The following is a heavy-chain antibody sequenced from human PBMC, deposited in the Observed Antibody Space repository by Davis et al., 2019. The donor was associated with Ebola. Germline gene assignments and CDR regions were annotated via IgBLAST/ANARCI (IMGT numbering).Heavy chain of an antibody. D-gene: IGHD2-15*01. CDR1: GYTFTSYA. Sequence: ASVKVSCKASGYTFTSYAMHWVRQAPGQRLEWMGWINPNSGGTNYAQKFQGWVTMTRDKSISTAYLQWSSLKASDTAMYYCARHPSVVVVAASFNYFDYWGQGTLVTVSS. CDR2: INPNSGGT. CDR3: ARHPSVVVVAASFNYFDY. V-gene: IGHV1-2*04. J-gene: IGHJ4*02.